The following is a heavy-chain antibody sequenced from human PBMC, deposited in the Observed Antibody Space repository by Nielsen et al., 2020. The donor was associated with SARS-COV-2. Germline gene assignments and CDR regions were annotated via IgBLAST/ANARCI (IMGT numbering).Heavy chain of an antibody. CDR1: GFSLSTSGVG. CDR2: IYWDDDK. CDR3: ARIVDYYDSSGLDY. Sequence: SGPTLVKPTQTLTLTCTFSGFSLSTSGVGVGWIRQPPGKALEWLALIYWDDDKRYSPSLKSRLTITKDTSKNQVVLTMTNMDPVDTATYYCARIVDYYDSSGLDYWGQGTLVTVSS. D-gene: IGHD3-22*01. J-gene: IGHJ4*02. V-gene: IGHV2-5*02.